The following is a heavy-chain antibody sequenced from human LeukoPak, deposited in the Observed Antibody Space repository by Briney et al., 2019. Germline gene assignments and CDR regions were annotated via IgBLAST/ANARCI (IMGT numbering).Heavy chain of an antibody. Sequence: PSETLSLTCTVSGGSISSYYWSWIRQPPGKGLEWIGYIYYSGSTNYNPSLKSRVTISVDTSKNQFSLKLGSVTAADTAVYYCARAKSDRVRGVIAGNWFDPWGQGTLVTVSS. CDR1: GGSISSYY. CDR3: ARAKSDRVRGVIAGNWFDP. V-gene: IGHV4-59*08. J-gene: IGHJ5*02. D-gene: IGHD3-10*01. CDR2: IYYSGST.